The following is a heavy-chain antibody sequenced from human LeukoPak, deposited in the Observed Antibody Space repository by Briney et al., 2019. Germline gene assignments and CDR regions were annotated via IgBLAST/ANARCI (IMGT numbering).Heavy chain of an antibody. V-gene: IGHV4-39*07. D-gene: IGHD1-26*01. Sequence: KPSETLSLTCTVSGGSISSSSYYWGWIRQPPGKGLEWIGSIYYSGSTYYNPSLKSRVTISVDTSKNQFSLKLSSVTAADTAVYYCARDGGDSHLWTQVGATFRWFDPWGQGTLVTVSS. CDR1: GGSISSSSYY. CDR3: ARDGGDSHLWTQVGATFRWFDP. J-gene: IGHJ5*02. CDR2: IYYSGST.